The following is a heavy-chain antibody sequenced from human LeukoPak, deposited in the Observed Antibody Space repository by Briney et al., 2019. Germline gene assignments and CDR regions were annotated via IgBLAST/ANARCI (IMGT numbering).Heavy chain of an antibody. CDR1: GFTFSSYS. Sequence: GGSLRLSCAASGFTFSSYSMNWVRQAPGEGLEWVSSISSSSYIYYADSVKGRFTISRDNAKNSLYLQMNSLRAENTAVYYCARGPGGQDIVVVPAAMPWDYWGQGTLVTVSS. CDR2: ISSSSYI. J-gene: IGHJ4*02. V-gene: IGHV3-21*01. CDR3: ARGPGGQDIVVVPAAMPWDY. D-gene: IGHD2-2*01.